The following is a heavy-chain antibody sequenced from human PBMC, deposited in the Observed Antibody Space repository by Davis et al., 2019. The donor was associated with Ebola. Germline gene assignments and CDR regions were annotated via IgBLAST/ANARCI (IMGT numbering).Heavy chain of an antibody. CDR1: GYTFINYA. V-gene: IGHV1-3*01. D-gene: IGHD2-21*02. J-gene: IGHJ4*02. Sequence: AASVKVSCKASGYTFINYAIHWVRQAPGQRPEWMGWINAGSGDTKYSQKFQGRVTITRDTSARTAYMELSSLSSEDTAIYYCARVEPAYCGGVCYSGLRYWGQGTLVTVSS. CDR2: INAGSGDT. CDR3: ARVEPAYCGGVCYSGLRY.